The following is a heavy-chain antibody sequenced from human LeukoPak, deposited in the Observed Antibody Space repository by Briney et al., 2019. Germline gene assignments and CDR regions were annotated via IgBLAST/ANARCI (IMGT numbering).Heavy chain of an antibody. V-gene: IGHV3-21*01. Sequence: GGSLRLSCAASGFTFSSYSMNWVRHAPGKGLQWVSSISSISTYIYYADSVRGRFTISRDNAKNSLYLQMNSLRGEDTAVYYCARGDGATPPDVFDIWGQGTMVTVSS. D-gene: IGHD3-10*01. J-gene: IGHJ3*02. CDR3: ARGDGATPPDVFDI. CDR2: ISSISTYI. CDR1: GFTFSSYS.